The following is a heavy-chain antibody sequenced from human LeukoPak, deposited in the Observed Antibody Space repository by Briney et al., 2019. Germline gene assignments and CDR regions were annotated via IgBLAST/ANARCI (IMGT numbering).Heavy chain of an antibody. V-gene: IGHV1-18*01. CDR2: ISAYNGNT. CDR3: AREAAAAGTPLYYYYYGMDV. D-gene: IGHD6-13*01. J-gene: IGHJ6*02. Sequence: ASVKVSCKASGYTFTSYGISWVRQAPGQGLEWMGWISAYNGNTNYAQKLQGRVTMTTDTSTNTAYMELRSLRSDDTAVYYCAREAAAAGTPLYYYYYGMDVWGQGTTVTVSS. CDR1: GYTFTSYG.